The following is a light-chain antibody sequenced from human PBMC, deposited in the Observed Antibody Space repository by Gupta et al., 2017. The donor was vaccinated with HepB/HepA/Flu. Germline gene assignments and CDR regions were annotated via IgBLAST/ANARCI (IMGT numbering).Light chain of an antibody. CDR2: AAS. CDR1: QGISSY. CDR3: QQYYSYFRT. V-gene: IGKV1-8*01. J-gene: IGKJ2*01. Sequence: AIRMTQSPSSFSASTGDRVTTTCRASQGISSYLAWYQQKPGKAPKLLIYAASTLQSGVPSRFSGSGSGTDFTLTISCLQSEDFATYYCQQYYSYFRTFGQGTKLEIK.